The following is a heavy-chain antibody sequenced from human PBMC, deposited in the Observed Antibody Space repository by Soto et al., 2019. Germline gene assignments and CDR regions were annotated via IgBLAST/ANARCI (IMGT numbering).Heavy chain of an antibody. D-gene: IGHD2-2*03. CDR1: GGSISSGGYY. CDR3: ARRPRWMHVDS. Sequence: QVQLQESGPGLVKPSQTLSLTCTVSGGSISSGGYYWSWIRQHPGKGLEWIGYIYYSGSTYYNPSLKRRGTISVDTSKNQFSLKLSSVTAADTSLYYCARRPRWMHVDSWGQGTLVTVSA. J-gene: IGHJ4*02. V-gene: IGHV4-31*03. CDR2: IYYSGST.